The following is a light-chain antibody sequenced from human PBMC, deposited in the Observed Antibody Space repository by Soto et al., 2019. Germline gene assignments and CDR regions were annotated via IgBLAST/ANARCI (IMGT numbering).Light chain of an antibody. CDR3: QHHNSYSWA. CDR1: QGVANC. Sequence: DKQMTQSPSSLPAYVGDRATIPCRASQGVANCLAWYQQKPGKAPKPLIYAASTWQSGVPARFSGSGSGTDFTLTISSLQPDDFAAYYCQHHNSYSWAFGQGTKVDIK. J-gene: IGKJ1*01. V-gene: IGKV1D-16*01. CDR2: AAS.